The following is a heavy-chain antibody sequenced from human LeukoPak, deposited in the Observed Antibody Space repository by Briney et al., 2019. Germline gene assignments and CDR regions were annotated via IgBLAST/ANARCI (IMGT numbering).Heavy chain of an antibody. CDR1: GYTFTDYY. V-gene: IGHV1-2*02. D-gene: IGHD6-13*01. J-gene: IGHJ5*02. CDR2: INPNSGGA. Sequence: ASVKVSCKASGYTFTDYYLHWVRQAPGQGLEWMGWINPNSGGANFALNFQGRVAMTRATSISTAYMELSRLTSDDTAVYYCARGVGSSWFDPWGQGTLVTVSS. CDR3: ARGVGSSWFDP.